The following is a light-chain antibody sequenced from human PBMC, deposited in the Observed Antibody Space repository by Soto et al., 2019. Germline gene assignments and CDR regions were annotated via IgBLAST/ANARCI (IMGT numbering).Light chain of an antibody. CDR1: QGISSY. J-gene: IGKJ1*01. V-gene: IGKV1-9*01. Sequence: DIQLTQSPSFLSASVGDRVTITCRASQGISSYLAWYQQKPGKAPKLLIYAASTLQSGVPSRFSGSGSGTEFTLTINNLQPEDVGHYYCQQYYSFWTFGQGTTVEIK. CDR3: QQYYSFWT. CDR2: AAS.